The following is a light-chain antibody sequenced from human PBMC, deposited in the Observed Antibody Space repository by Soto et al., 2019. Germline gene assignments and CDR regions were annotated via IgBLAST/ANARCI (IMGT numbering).Light chain of an antibody. CDR1: SSNIGNNY. Sequence: SALTQPPSGSAAPGQKVTISCSGSSSNIGNNYVSWYQQLPGTAPKLLIYDNNKRPSGIPDRFSGSKSGTSATLGITGLQTGDEADYYCGTWDSSLSAFYVFGTGTKVTVL. CDR3: GTWDSSLSAFYV. CDR2: DNN. J-gene: IGLJ1*01. V-gene: IGLV1-51*01.